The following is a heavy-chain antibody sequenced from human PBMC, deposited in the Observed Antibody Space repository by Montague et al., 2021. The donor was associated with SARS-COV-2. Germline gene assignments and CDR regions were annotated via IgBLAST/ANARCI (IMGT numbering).Heavy chain of an antibody. CDR2: XYWDDDK. J-gene: IGHJ4*02. V-gene: IGHV2-5*02. Sequence: PALVKPTQTLTLTCTFSGFSLSTSGVGVGWIRQPPGKALEWLALXYWDDDKRYSPSLKSRLTITKDTSKNQVVLTMTNMDPVDTATYYCAHRRSGRYGPYFDYWGQGTLVTVSS. D-gene: IGHD6-19*01. CDR3: AHRRSGRYGPYFDY. CDR1: GFSLSTSGVG.